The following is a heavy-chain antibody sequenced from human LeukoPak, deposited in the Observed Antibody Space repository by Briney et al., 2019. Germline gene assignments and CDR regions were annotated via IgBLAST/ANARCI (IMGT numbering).Heavy chain of an antibody. CDR3: ARPGIAAAVTDY. CDR1: GFTFSSYA. V-gene: IGHV3-23*01. CDR2: ISGGGGST. J-gene: IGHJ4*02. Sequence: PGGSLRLSCAASGFTFSSYAMNWVRQAPGKGLEWVSGISGGGGSTYYADSVKGRFTISRDNAKNSLYLQMNSLRAEDTAVYYCARPGIAAAVTDYWGQGTLVTVSS. D-gene: IGHD6-13*01.